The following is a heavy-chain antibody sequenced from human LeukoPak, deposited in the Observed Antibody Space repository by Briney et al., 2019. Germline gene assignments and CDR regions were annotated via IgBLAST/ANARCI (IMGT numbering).Heavy chain of an antibody. CDR2: IYYSGST. D-gene: IGHD6-19*01. CDR1: GGSISSSSYY. J-gene: IGHJ3*02. V-gene: IGHV4-39*07. Sequence: SETLSLTCTVSGGSISSSSYYWGWIRQPPGKGLEWIGSIYYSGSTYYNPSLKSRVTISVDTSKNQFSLKLSSVTAADTAVYYCARYRIAVAGRVNAFDIWGQGTMVTVSS. CDR3: ARYRIAVAGRVNAFDI.